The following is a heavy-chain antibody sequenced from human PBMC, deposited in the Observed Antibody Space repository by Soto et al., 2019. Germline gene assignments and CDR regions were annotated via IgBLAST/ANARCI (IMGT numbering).Heavy chain of an antibody. V-gene: IGHV2-5*01. D-gene: IGHD4-17*01. CDR2: IYWNDDQ. J-gene: IGHJ3*02. CDR1: GLSFGTSGVG. CDR3: ASMTTVATAAFDI. Sequence: ITLKESGPTLVKPTQTLTLTCTASGLSFGTSGVGVGWIRQPPGKALEWLALIYWNDDQRYSPSLKSSLTITKDTAKNQVVLTMTNVDPVDTATYYCASMTTVATAAFDIWGQGIMVTVPS.